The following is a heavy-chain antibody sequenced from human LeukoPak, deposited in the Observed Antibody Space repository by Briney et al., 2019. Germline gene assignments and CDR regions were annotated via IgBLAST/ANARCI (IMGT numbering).Heavy chain of an antibody. CDR2: INPNSGGT. D-gene: IGHD1-7*01. V-gene: IGHV1-2*06. CDR1: GYTFTGYF. CDR3: ARGARMTGTNWVRLDYFDY. Sequence: ASVKVSCKASGYTFTGYFMHWVRQAPGQGLEWMGRINPNSGGTNYAQKFQGRVTMTRDTSISTAYMELNGLRSDDTAVYSCARGARMTGTNWVRLDYFDYWGQGTLVTVSS. J-gene: IGHJ4*02.